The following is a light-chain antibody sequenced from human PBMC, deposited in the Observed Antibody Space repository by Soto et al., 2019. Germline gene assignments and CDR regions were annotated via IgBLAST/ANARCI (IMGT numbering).Light chain of an antibody. CDR3: MQALQTPYT. CDR1: QSLLHSNGYNY. CDR2: LGS. Sequence: DIVMTQSPLSLPVTPGEPASISCRSSQSLLHSNGYNYLDWYLQKPGQSPHLLIYLGSNRASGVPDRFSGSGSGTDFTLKISRVEAGDVGVYYCMQALQTPYTVGQGTKLEIK. J-gene: IGKJ2*01. V-gene: IGKV2-28*01.